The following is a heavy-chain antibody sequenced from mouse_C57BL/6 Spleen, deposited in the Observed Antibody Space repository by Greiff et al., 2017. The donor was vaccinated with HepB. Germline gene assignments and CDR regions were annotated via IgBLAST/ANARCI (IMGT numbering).Heavy chain of an antibody. J-gene: IGHJ2*01. CDR3: ARRNYSNDY. Sequence: LVESGAELVKPGASVKISCKASGYAFSSYWMNWVKQRPGKGLEWIGQIYPGDGDTNYNGKFKGKATLTADTSSSTAYMQLSSLPSEDSAVYFCARRNYSNDYWGQGTTLTVSS. D-gene: IGHD2-5*01. CDR2: IYPGDGDT. V-gene: IGHV1-80*01. CDR1: GYAFSSYW.